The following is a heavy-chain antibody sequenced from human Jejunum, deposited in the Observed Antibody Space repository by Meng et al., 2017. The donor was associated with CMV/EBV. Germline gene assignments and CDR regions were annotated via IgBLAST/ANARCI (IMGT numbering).Heavy chain of an antibody. CDR3: ARATYDYGSGTNYYYYGMDV. J-gene: IGHJ6*02. CDR1: W. V-gene: IGHV3-74*01. Sequence: WKNWARQAPGKGLVWVSLNNSAGSNTSNADSVKGRFNISRDKAKKTLYLQISSLRAEDTAVYYCARATYDYGSGTNYYYYGMDVWGRGTTVTVSS. D-gene: IGHD3-10*01. CDR2: NNSAGSNT.